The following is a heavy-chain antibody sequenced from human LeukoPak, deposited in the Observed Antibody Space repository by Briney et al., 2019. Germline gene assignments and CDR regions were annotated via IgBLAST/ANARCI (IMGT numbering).Heavy chain of an antibody. CDR2: IIPIFGTA. J-gene: IGHJ4*02. V-gene: IGHV1-69*05. Sequence: SVKVSCKASGGTFSSCAISWVRQAPGQGLEWMGRIIPIFGTANYAQKFQGRVTITTDESTSTAYMELSSLRSEDTAVYYCARTLFFGVVTRFDYWGQGTLVTVSS. CDR3: ARTLFFGVVTRFDY. D-gene: IGHD3-3*01. CDR1: GGTFSSCA.